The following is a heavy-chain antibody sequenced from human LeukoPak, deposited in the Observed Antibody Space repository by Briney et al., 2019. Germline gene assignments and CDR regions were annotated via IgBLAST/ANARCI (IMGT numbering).Heavy chain of an antibody. V-gene: IGHV3-30*04. CDR2: ISYDGSNK. CDR3: ARDRAYSSFDY. D-gene: IGHD5-18*01. CDR1: GFTFSSYA. J-gene: IGHJ4*02. Sequence: PGRSLRLSCAASGFTFSSYAMHWVRQAPGKGLEWVAVISYDGSNKYYADSVRGRFTISRDNAKNSLYLQMSSLRAEDTAVYYCARDRAYSSFDYWGQGTLVTVSS.